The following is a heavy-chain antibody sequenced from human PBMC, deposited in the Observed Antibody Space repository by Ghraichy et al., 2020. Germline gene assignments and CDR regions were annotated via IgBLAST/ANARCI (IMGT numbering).Heavy chain of an antibody. CDR1: GYTFTSYD. Sequence: ASVKVSCKASGYTFTSYDINWVRQATGQGLEWMGWMNPNSGNTGYAQKFQGRVTMTRNTSISTAYMELSSLRSEDTAVYYCARDVGDSSGDAFDIWGQGTMVTVSS. CDR3: ARDVGDSSGDAFDI. J-gene: IGHJ3*02. CDR2: MNPNSGNT. V-gene: IGHV1-8*01. D-gene: IGHD3-22*01.